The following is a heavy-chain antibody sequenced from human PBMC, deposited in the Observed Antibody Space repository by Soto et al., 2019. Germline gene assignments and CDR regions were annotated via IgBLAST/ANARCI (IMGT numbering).Heavy chain of an antibody. D-gene: IGHD5-12*01. CDR1: GGSISSYY. J-gene: IGHJ4*02. Sequence: QVQLQESGPGLVKPSETLSLTCTVSGGSISSYYWSWIRQPPGKGLEWIGYIYYSGSTNYNPSLKSRVTISVDTSKNQFSLKLSSVTAADTAVSYCARVGSVSYSGYDGGVDYWGQGTLVTVSS. V-gene: IGHV4-59*01. CDR2: IYYSGST. CDR3: ARVGSVSYSGYDGGVDY.